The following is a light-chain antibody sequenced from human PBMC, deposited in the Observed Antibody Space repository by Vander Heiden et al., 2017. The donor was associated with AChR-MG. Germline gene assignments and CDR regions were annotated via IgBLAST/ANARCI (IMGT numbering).Light chain of an antibody. CDR2: WAS. V-gene: IGKV4-1*01. CDR3: QQYYSSPWT. J-gene: IGKJ1*01. CDR1: QNILYSSDNNNY. Sequence: IVMTQSPDSLAVSLGERATVNCKSSQNILYSSDNNNYLAWYQQKPGQPPKLLIYWASTRESGVPDRFSGSGSGTDFTLTISSLQAEDVAVYFCQQYYSSPWTFGQGTKVEIK.